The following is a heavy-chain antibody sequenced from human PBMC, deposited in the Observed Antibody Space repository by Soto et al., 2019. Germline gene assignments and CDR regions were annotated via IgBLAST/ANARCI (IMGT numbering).Heavy chain of an antibody. CDR3: AASIFYYGMDV. CDR1: GYSFSKYW. J-gene: IGHJ6*02. Sequence: GESLKISCEGSGYSFSKYWIAWVRQMPGKGLEWMGIIFPGDSDTRYNPSFQGQVTISADKSITTTYLQWSSLKASDTAIYYCAASIFYYGMDVWGQGTTVTVSS. CDR2: IFPGDSDT. V-gene: IGHV5-51*01.